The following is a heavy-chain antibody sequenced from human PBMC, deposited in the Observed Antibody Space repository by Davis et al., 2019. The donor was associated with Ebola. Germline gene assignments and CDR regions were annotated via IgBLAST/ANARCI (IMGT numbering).Heavy chain of an antibody. Sequence: GESLKISCAASGLTFSTYTMNWVRQAPGKGLEWVSSISSTSAYIYYADSLKGRFTVSRDNAKNSLFLQMDDLRAEDTAIYYCTRHLVGYCSGASCPHNFEYWGQGTLVTVSS. CDR2: ISSTSAYI. V-gene: IGHV3-21*01. CDR3: TRHLVGYCSGASCPHNFEY. D-gene: IGHD2-15*01. J-gene: IGHJ4*02. CDR1: GLTFSTYT.